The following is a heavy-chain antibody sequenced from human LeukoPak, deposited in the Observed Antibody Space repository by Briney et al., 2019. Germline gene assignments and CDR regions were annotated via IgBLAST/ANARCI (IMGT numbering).Heavy chain of an antibody. D-gene: IGHD6-13*01. CDR2: IIPIFGTA. CDR1: GGTFSSYA. V-gene: IGHV1-69*13. CDR3: AREGVAAAGPFDY. J-gene: IGHJ4*02. Sequence: SVKVSCKASGGTFSSYAISWVRQAPGQGLEWMGGIIPIFGTANYAQKFQGRVTITADESTSTAYMELSSLRSEDTAVYYCAREGVAAAGPFDYWGQGTLVTVSS.